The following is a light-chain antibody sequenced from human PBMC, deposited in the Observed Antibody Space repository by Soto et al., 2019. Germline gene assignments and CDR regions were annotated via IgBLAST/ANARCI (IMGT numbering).Light chain of an antibody. CDR2: AAS. Sequence: IQLTQSPSSLSANVGDRVTITCRASQGIGGYLAWYQQKPGKAPKILSSAASTLQGGVPSRFSGSGSGTDYTLTISSLQPEDFATYYCQQVNSYPLTFGGGNKVEIK. V-gene: IGKV1-9*01. CDR1: QGIGGY. CDR3: QQVNSYPLT. J-gene: IGKJ4*01.